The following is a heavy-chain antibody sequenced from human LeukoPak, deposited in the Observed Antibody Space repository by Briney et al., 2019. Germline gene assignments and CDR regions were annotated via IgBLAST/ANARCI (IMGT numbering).Heavy chain of an antibody. V-gene: IGHV4-39*01. D-gene: IGHD2-2*01. CDR3: ARHDVCVGTSCYFGAEVPRTFSEYFDL. Sequence: PSETLSLTCTVSGGSISSSSYYWGWIRQPPGKGLEWIGSIYYSGSTYYNPSLKSRVTISVDTSKNQFSLKLSSVTAADTAVYYCARHDVCVGTSCYFGAEVPRTFSEYFDLWGRGTLVTVSS. CDR1: GGSISSSSYY. J-gene: IGHJ2*01. CDR2: IYYSGST.